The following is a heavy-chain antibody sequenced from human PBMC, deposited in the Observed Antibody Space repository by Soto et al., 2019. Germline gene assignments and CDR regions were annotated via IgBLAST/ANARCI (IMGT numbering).Heavy chain of an antibody. CDR2: IRAHNGET. CDR1: AYNSTLYG. V-gene: IGHV1-18*01. CDR3: ATALGTSGWFDY. J-gene: IGHJ4*02. D-gene: IGHD6-19*01. Sequence: ASEKVSCKASAYNSTLYGITWVRQAPGQGLEWMGWIRAHNGETKFARKFQDRVTMTTDPSSSTVFMDLRTLTSDDTAVYYCATALGTSGWFDYWGQGTLVTVSS.